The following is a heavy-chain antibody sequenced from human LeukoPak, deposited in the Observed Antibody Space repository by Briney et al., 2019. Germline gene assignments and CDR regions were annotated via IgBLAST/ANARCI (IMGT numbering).Heavy chain of an antibody. CDR3: ARVLPVASRDY. CDR1: GFTFSTYW. V-gene: IGHV3-7*01. J-gene: IGHJ4*02. D-gene: IGHD2-2*01. CDR2: IEQDGSDK. Sequence: GGSLRLSCAASGFTFSTYWMSWVRQAPGKGLEWVANIEQDGSDKFYVDSVKGRFTISRDNAKNSMYLQMNSLRAEDTAIYYCARVLPVASRDYWGQGTLVTVSS.